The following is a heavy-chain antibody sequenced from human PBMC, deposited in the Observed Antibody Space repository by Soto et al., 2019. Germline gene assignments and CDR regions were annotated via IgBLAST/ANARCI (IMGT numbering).Heavy chain of an antibody. J-gene: IGHJ4*01. CDR1: GGTFSSYT. V-gene: IGHV1-69*02. CDR3: ARGSAHSSGWLDLSD. D-gene: IGHD6-19*01. Sequence: SVKVSCKASGGTFSSYTISWVRQAPGQGLEWMGRIIPILGIANYAQKFQGRVTITADESTSTAYMELSSLRSEDTAVYYCARGSAHSSGWLDLSDWGQGTLVTVSS. CDR2: IIPILGIA.